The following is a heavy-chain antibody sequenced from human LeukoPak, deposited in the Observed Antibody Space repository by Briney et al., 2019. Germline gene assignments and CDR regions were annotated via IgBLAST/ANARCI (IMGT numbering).Heavy chain of an antibody. CDR1: GFTFSTYA. CDR3: SRDPNGDYVGAFDFQR. Sequence: GGSLRLSCVVSGFTFSTYAMTWVRQAPGRGLEWVSSIRGSVGGTYYAGSVRGRFTISRDNSKNTLYLQMNSLRAEDTAIYYCSRDPNGDYVGAFDFQRWGQGTLVTVSS. D-gene: IGHD4-17*01. V-gene: IGHV3-23*01. CDR2: IRGSVGGT. J-gene: IGHJ1*01.